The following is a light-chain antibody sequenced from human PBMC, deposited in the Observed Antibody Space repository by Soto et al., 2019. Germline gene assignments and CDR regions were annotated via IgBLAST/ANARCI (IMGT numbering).Light chain of an antibody. J-gene: IGLJ7*01. CDR2: GNT. V-gene: IGLV1-40*01. CDR1: SSNIGAGYD. CDR3: QSYDSSLSAV. Sequence: QSVLTQPPSVSGAPGQRVTISCTGSSSNIGAGYDVHWYQQLPGTAPKLLIYGNTNRPSGVPDRFSGSKSGTSASLAITGLQAEDEAVYYCQSYDSSLSAVFGGGTQLTV.